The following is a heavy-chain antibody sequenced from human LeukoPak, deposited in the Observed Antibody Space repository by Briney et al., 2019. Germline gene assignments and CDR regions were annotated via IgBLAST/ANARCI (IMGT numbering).Heavy chain of an antibody. J-gene: IGHJ4*02. CDR2: IYYGGST. D-gene: IGHD6-19*01. V-gene: IGHV4-39*07. CDR3: ASVYTAGWLVQDHYFDY. Sequence: KSSETLSLTCTVSGGSISSSSYYWGWIRQPPGKGLEWIGSIYYGGSTYYNPSLKSRVTISVDTSKNQFSLKLSSVTAADTAVYYCASVYTAGWLVQDHYFDYWGQGTLVTVSS. CDR1: GGSISSSSYY.